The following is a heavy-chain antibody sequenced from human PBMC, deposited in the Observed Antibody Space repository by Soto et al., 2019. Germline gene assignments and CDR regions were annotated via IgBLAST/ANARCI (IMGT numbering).Heavy chain of an antibody. Sequence: QVQLQESGPGLVKPSETLSLTCTVSGGSISSYYWSWIRQPPGKGLEWIGYIYYSGSTNYNPSLNSRVHLSRVTSKNQFSLKLSAVTAADSAVYYCARVASYAIWTAYYLDYWGQGTLVTVSS. D-gene: IGHD3-9*01. CDR1: GGSISSYY. J-gene: IGHJ4*02. V-gene: IGHV4-59*01. CDR2: IYYSGST. CDR3: ARVASYAIWTAYYLDY.